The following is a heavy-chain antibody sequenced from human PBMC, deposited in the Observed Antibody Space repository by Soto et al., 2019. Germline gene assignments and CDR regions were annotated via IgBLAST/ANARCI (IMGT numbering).Heavy chain of an antibody. CDR2: ISYDGSNK. CDR1: GFTFSSYG. V-gene: IGHV3-30*18. CDR3: AKARSESWYSFDY. Sequence: PGGSLRLSCAASGFTFSSYGMHWVRQAPGKGLEWVAVISYDGSNKYYADSVKGRFTISRDNSKNTLYLQMNSLRAEDTAVYYCAKARSESWYSFDYWGQGTLVTVSS. J-gene: IGHJ4*02. D-gene: IGHD2-21*01.